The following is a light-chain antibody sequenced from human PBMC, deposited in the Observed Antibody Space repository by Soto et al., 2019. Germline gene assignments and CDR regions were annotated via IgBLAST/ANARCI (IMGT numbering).Light chain of an antibody. J-gene: IGKJ5*01. CDR3: QQLYTLPFP. CDR1: HDISTF. Sequence: DIQLTQSPSLLSASIGDRVTITCRASHDISTFLAWYQTKHGKAPKLLIYEASTLQSGVPSRVIVMGSWSEFTRTISGLMPEDLSAYQGQQLYTLPFPFGQGTRLEIK. CDR2: EAS. V-gene: IGKV1-9*01.